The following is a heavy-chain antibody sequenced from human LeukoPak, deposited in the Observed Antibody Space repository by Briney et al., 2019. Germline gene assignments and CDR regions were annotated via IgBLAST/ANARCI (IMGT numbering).Heavy chain of an antibody. Sequence: PSETLSLTCTVSGGSISSHYWSWIRQPPGKGLEWIGYIYYSGSTNYNPPLKSRVTISVDTSKNQFSLKLSSVTAADTAVYYCARDGGITGTTGFYYYYMDVWGKGTTVTVSS. CDR3: ARDGGITGTTGFYYYYMDV. CDR2: IYYSGST. J-gene: IGHJ6*03. D-gene: IGHD1-7*01. CDR1: GGSISSHY. V-gene: IGHV4-59*11.